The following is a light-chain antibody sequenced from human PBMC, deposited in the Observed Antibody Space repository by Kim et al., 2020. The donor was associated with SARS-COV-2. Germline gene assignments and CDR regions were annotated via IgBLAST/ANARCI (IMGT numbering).Light chain of an antibody. V-gene: IGLV6-57*03. Sequence: GKTVPLSCTRSSGSIASNNVKWYQQRPGSAPTTVIYEDHQRPSGVPDRFSGSIDSSSTSASLTISGLKTGDEADYYCQSYDGNNWVFGGGTQLTVL. CDR1: SGSIASNN. CDR2: EDH. CDR3: QSYDGNNWV. J-gene: IGLJ3*02.